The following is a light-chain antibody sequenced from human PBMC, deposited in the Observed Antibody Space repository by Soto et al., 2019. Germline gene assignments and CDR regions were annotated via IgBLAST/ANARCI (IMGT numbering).Light chain of an antibody. J-gene: IGKJ1*01. CDR3: MQFAHFPRT. CDR2: QIS. Sequence: DVVLTQTPLSSPVTLGQPASISCRSSQSLVYSDGNTYLSWLQQRPGQPPRLLIYQISNRFSGVSDRFSGSGAGTDFTLKISRAEAEDVGVYYCMQFAHFPRTFGQGTKLEI. CDR1: QSLVYSDGNTY. V-gene: IGKV2-24*01.